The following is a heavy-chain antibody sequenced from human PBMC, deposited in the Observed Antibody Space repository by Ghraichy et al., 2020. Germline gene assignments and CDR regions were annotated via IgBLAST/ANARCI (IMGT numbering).Heavy chain of an antibody. CDR1: GFTFSSYW. CDR3: ARDLGGYSYGHAFDI. V-gene: IGHV3-7*03. Sequence: GVSLRLSCAASGFTFSSYWMSWVRQAPGKGLEWVANIKQDGSEKYYVDSVKGRFTISRDNAKNSLYLQMNSLRAEDTAVYYCARDLGGYSYGHAFDIWGQGTMVTVSS. CDR2: IKQDGSEK. D-gene: IGHD5-18*01. J-gene: IGHJ3*02.